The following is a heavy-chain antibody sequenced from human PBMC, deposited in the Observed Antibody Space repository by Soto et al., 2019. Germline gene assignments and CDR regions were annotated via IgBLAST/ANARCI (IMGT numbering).Heavy chain of an antibody. CDR1: GFTFSSYA. CDR2: ISYDGSNK. J-gene: IGHJ3*02. D-gene: IGHD3-16*01. Sequence: QVQLVESGGGVVQPGRSLRFSCAASGFTFSSYAMHWVRQAPGKGLEWVAVISYDGSNKYYADSVKGRFTISRDNSKNTLYLQMNSLRAEDTAVYYCARDRRAASRYVDAFDIWGQGTMVTVSS. CDR3: ARDRRAASRYVDAFDI. V-gene: IGHV3-30-3*01.